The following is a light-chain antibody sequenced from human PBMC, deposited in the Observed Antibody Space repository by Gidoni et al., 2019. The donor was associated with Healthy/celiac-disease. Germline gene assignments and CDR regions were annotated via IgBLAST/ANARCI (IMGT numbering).Light chain of an antibody. J-gene: IGKJ2*01. CDR1: QSISSY. V-gene: IGKV1-39*01. CDR3: QQSYSTPRYT. Sequence: DIQMTHSPSSLSASVGDRVTITCRASQSISSYLNWYQQKPGKAPTLLIYAASRLQSGVPSRFSGSGSGTDFTLTISSLQPEDFATYYCQQSYSTPRYTFGQGNKREIK. CDR2: AAS.